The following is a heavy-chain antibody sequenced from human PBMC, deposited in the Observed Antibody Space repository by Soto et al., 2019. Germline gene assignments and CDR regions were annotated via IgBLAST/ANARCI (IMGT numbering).Heavy chain of an antibody. Sequence: SETLSLTCSVSGASVRSGDYYWSCIRQAPGKGLEWTGYIYNSGGSYYNPSLKGRLTISIDTSKNQFSLKLNSVTAADTAIYYCVGTGTTDDYWGRGTLVTVSS. CDR3: VGTGTTDDY. CDR1: GASVRSGDYY. CDR2: IYNSGGS. D-gene: IGHD4-17*01. V-gene: IGHV4-30-4*01. J-gene: IGHJ4*02.